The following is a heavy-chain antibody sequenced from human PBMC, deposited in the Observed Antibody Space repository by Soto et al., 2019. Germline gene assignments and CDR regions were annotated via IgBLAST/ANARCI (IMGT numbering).Heavy chain of an antibody. V-gene: IGHV1-69*08. J-gene: IGHJ4*02. Sequence: QVQLVQSGAEVKKPGSSVKVSCKASGGTFSSYTISWVRQAPGQGLEWMGRIIPILGIANYAQKFQGRVTITADKSTSTAYMELSSLRSEDTAVYYCAREIAEAGSFDYWGQGTLVTVSS. CDR3: AREIAEAGSFDY. CDR2: IIPILGIA. CDR1: GGTFSSYT. D-gene: IGHD6-13*01.